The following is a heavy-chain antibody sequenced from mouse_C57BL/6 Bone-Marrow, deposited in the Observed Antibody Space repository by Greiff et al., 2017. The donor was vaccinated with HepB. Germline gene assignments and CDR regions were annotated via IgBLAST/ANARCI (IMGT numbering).Heavy chain of an antibody. Sequence: QVQLQQSGAELVKPGASVKLSCKASGYTFTSYWMHWVKQRPGQGLEWIGMIHPNSGSTNYNEKFKSKATLTVDKSSSTAYMQLSSLTSEDSAVYYCARYITTVVSYFDYWGQGTTLTVSS. CDR2: IHPNSGST. D-gene: IGHD1-1*01. V-gene: IGHV1-64*01. J-gene: IGHJ2*01. CDR1: GYTFTSYW. CDR3: ARYITTVVSYFDY.